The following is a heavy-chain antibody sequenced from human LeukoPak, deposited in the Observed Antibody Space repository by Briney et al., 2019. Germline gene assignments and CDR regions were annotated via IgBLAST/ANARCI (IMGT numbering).Heavy chain of an antibody. V-gene: IGHV3-23*01. J-gene: IGHJ1*01. Sequence: PGGSLRLSCAASGFTFSSYAMSWVRQAPGKGLEWVSAISGSGGSTYYADSVKGRFTVSRDNSKNTLYLQMNSLRAEDTAVYYCAKYLQQNYDYVWGTLPTQPEYSQHWGQGTLVTVSS. CDR2: ISGSGGST. D-gene: IGHD3-16*01. CDR3: AKYLQQNYDYVWGTLPTQPEYSQH. CDR1: GFTFSSYA.